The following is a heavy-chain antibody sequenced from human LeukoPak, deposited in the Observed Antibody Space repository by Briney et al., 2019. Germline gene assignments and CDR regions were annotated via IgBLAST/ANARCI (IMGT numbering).Heavy chain of an antibody. J-gene: IGHJ6*03. CDR2: IIPIFGTA. V-gene: IGHV1-69*01. D-gene: IGHD3-3*01. CDR1: GGTFSSYA. CDR3: ARNWQFLERSHMDV. Sequence: SVKVSCKASGGTFSSYAISWVRQAPGQGLEWMGGIIPIFGTANYAQKFQGRVTITADESTSTAYMELSSLRSEDTAVYYCARNWQFLERSHMDVWGKGTTVTVSS.